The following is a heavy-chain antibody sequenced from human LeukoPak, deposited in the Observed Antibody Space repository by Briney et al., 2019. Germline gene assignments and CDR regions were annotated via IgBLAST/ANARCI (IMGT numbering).Heavy chain of an antibody. CDR2: ISGSGGST. Sequence: SGGSLRLSCAASGFTFSSYGMHWVRQAPGKGLEWVSVISGSGGSTYYADSVKGRFTISRDNSKNTLYLQMNSLTAEDTAVYFCARQTATVVTPIGYWGQGTLVTVSS. D-gene: IGHD4-23*01. CDR1: GFTFSSYG. V-gene: IGHV3-23*01. J-gene: IGHJ4*02. CDR3: ARQTATVVTPIGY.